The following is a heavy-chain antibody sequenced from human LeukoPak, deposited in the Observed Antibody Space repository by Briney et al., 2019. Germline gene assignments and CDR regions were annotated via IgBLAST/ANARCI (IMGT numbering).Heavy chain of an antibody. CDR3: ARWPENYDATDAFDI. D-gene: IGHD4/OR15-4a*01. Sequence: SETLSLTCTVSGGSVSSGSYYWSWIRQPPGKGLEWIGYIYYSGSTNYNPSLKSRVTISVDTSKNQFSLKLSSVTAADTAVYYCARWPENYDATDAFDIWGQGTMVTVSS. CDR1: GGSVSSGSYY. V-gene: IGHV4-61*01. J-gene: IGHJ3*02. CDR2: IYYSGST.